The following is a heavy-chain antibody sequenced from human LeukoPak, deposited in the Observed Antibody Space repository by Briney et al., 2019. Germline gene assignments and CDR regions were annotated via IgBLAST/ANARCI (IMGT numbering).Heavy chain of an antibody. CDR3: ASGSYHTPVDY. CDR2: INHSGST. D-gene: IGHD1-26*01. J-gene: IGHJ4*02. Sequence: SETLSLTCAVYGGSFSGYYWSWIRQPPGKGLEWIGEINHSGSTNYNPSLKSRVTISVDTSKNQFSLKLSSVTAADTAVYYCASGSYHTPVDYWGQGTLVTVSS. CDR1: GGSFSGYY. V-gene: IGHV4-34*01.